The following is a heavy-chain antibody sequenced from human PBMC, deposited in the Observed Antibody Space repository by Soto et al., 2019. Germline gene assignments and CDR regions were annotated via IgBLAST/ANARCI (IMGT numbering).Heavy chain of an antibody. CDR1: GGSIGSGGYY. CDR3: GTNSAVTTLGFDY. D-gene: IGHD4-4*01. J-gene: IGHJ4*02. V-gene: IGHV4-31*03. Sequence: QVQLQESGPGLVKPSQTLSLTCTVSGGSIGSGGYYWSWIRQHPGKGLEWIGYIYYSGSTYYNPSLKSRVTISVDTSKNQFSLKLSSVTAADTAVYYCGTNSAVTTLGFDYWGQGTLVTVSS. CDR2: IYYSGST.